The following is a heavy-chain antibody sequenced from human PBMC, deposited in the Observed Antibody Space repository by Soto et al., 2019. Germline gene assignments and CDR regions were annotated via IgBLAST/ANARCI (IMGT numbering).Heavy chain of an antibody. CDR3: AKDRDIVVVEAADDAFDI. D-gene: IGHD2-15*01. CDR2: ISGSGGRT. Sequence: EVQLLESGGGLVQPGGSLRLSCAASGFTFSSYAMSWVRQAPGKGLEWVSAISGSGGRTYYTDSVKGRFTISRDNSKNNRYLQMNSLRVADTAVYHCAKDRDIVVVEAADDAFDIWGQGTRVTVSS. V-gene: IGHV3-23*01. J-gene: IGHJ3*02. CDR1: GFTFSSYA.